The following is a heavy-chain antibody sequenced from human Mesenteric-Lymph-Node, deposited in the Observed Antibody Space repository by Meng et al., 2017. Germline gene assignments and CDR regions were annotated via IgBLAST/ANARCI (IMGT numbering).Heavy chain of an antibody. V-gene: IGHV4-38-2*02. CDR1: GYSIRSGYH. CDR3: ARDSYCGGDCYSFGQYGMDV. D-gene: IGHD2-21*02. CDR2: IHQSGST. Sequence: SETLSLTCIVSGYSIRSGYHWGWIRQPPGKGLEWIGSIHQSGSTFYSASLKSRVAISVDTSKNQFSLKLSSVTAADTAVYYCARDSYCGGDCYSFGQYGMDVWGQGTTVTVSS. J-gene: IGHJ6*02.